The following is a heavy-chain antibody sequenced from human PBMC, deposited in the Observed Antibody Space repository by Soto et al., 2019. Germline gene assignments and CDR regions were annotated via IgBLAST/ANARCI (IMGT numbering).Heavy chain of an antibody. Sequence: RGESLKISCKGSGYSFARYWINWVRQMPGKGLEWMGRIDPSDSYTNYSPSFQGHVTFSADKSISTAYLQWSSLKASDTAMYYCARPHCSSTTCYFWFDPWGQGTLVTVSS. D-gene: IGHD2-2*01. J-gene: IGHJ5*02. CDR3: ARPHCSSTTCYFWFDP. V-gene: IGHV5-10-1*01. CDR1: GYSFARYW. CDR2: IDPSDSYT.